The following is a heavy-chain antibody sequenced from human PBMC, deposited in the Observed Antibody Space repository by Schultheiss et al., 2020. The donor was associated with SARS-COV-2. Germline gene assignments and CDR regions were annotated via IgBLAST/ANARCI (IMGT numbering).Heavy chain of an antibody. CDR1: GFTFSNAW. Sequence: GGSLRLSCAASGFTFSNAWMSWVRQAPGKGLEWVSYISGNGKERYYADSVKGRFTISRDNSKNTLYLQMNSLRAEDTAVYYCARGRTTAWFDPWGQGTLVTVSS. CDR2: ISGNGKER. CDR3: ARGRTTAWFDP. D-gene: IGHD4-11*01. J-gene: IGHJ5*02. V-gene: IGHV3-23*01.